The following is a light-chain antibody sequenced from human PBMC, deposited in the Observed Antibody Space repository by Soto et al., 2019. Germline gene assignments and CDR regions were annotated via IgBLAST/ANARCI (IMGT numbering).Light chain of an antibody. V-gene: IGKV1-5*03. Sequence: DIQMTQSPSTLYASVGDRVTITCRASQSISNWLAWYQQKPGKAPKLLSYKASSLESGVPSRFSGSGSGTEFTLTISSLQPDDFATYYCQQYNSSFGGGTKVEIK. J-gene: IGKJ4*01. CDR1: QSISNW. CDR2: KAS. CDR3: QQYNSS.